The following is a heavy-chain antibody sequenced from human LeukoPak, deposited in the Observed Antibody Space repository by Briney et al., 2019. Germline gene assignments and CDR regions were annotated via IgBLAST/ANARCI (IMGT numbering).Heavy chain of an antibody. V-gene: IGHV3-23*01. CDR1: GFTFSSHA. D-gene: IGHD3-3*01. J-gene: IGHJ4*02. CDR2: ISGSGAST. CDR3: AKENYYDFWSGIDY. Sequence: GGSLRLSCAASGFTFSSHAMSWVRQAPGKGLEWVSAISGSGASTYFADSVKGRFTISRDNSKNTLYLQVSSLRAEDTAVYYCAKENYYDFWSGIDYWGQGTLVTVSS.